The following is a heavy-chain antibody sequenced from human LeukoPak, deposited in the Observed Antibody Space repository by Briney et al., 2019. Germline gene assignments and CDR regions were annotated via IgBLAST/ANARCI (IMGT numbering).Heavy chain of an antibody. Sequence: GGSLRLSCAASGFMLSSYGIHWVRLAPGKGLEWVSSITSGSSYIYYADSVKGRFTISRDNAKSSLYLQMDSLRAEDTAVYYCARDPYSGNYGAYYYYYMDVWGKGTTVTISS. D-gene: IGHD1-26*01. V-gene: IGHV3-21*01. J-gene: IGHJ6*03. CDR2: ITSGSSYI. CDR3: ARDPYSGNYGAYYYYYMDV. CDR1: GFMLSSYG.